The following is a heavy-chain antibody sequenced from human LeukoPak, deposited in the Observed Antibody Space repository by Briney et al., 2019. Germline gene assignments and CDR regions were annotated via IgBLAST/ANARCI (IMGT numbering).Heavy chain of an antibody. CDR2: MYDSVST. CDR3: GGHGGSYTFDF. J-gene: IGHJ4*02. Sequence: SETRSLTCTVSARSISSYYWSWVRQPPGKGLELVGYMYDSVSTNYNPSLRGRVTLSVDTSKTQFTLRLSSVTPAAPPVIYCGGHGGSYTFDFWGQGVLVTVSS. D-gene: IGHD1-26*01. V-gene: IGHV4-59*01. CDR1: ARSISSYY.